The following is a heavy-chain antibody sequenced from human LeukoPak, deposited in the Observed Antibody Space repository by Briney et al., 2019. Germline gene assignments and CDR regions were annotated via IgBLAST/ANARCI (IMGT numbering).Heavy chain of an antibody. V-gene: IGHV1-69*01. J-gene: IGHJ5*02. Sequence: ASVKVSCKASGGTFSSYAISWVRQAPGQGLEWMGGIIPIFGTANYAQKFQGRVTITADESTSTAYMELSSLRSEDTAVYYCARGPRRGPEYDSSGYYYSWGQGTLVTVSS. CDR3: ARGPRRGPEYDSSGYYYS. D-gene: IGHD3-22*01. CDR2: IIPIFGTA. CDR1: GGTFSSYA.